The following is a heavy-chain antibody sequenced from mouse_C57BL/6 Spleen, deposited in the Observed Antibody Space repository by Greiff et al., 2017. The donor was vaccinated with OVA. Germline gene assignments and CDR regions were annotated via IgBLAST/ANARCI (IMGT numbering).Heavy chain of an antibody. D-gene: IGHD3-3*01. CDR2: ISSGGSYT. J-gene: IGHJ3*01. V-gene: IGHV5-6*01. Sequence: EVMLVESGGDLVKPGGSLKLSCAASGFTFSSYGMSWVRQTPDKRLEWVATISSGGSYTYYPDSVKGRFTISRDNAKSTLYLEMSSLTSEDTAMYYCARQRGRDEGTWFAYWGQGTLVTVSA. CDR1: GFTFSSYG. CDR3: ARQRGRDEGTWFAY.